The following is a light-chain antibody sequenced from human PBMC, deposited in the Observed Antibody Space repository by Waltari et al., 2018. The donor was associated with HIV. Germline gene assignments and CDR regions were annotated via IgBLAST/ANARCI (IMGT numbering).Light chain of an antibody. CDR3: SSYTTSSTWV. CDR1: SSDIGDYNR. Sequence: QSALTQPPSVSVSLGQSVTISCTGTSSDIGDYNRLSWYQQSPGTAPKPRIYEVTHRPSGVPVRFSGSKSGNTASLTISGLQADDEADYYCSSYTTSSTWVFGGGTKLTVL. V-gene: IGLV2-18*02. J-gene: IGLJ3*02. CDR2: EVT.